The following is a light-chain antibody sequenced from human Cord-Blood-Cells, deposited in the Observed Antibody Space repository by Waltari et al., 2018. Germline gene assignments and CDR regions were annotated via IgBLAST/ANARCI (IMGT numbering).Light chain of an antibody. CDR3: CSYAGSSTWV. V-gene: IGLV2-23*01. J-gene: IGLJ3*02. CDR1: RSDVGSYNL. Sequence: QSALTQPASVSGSPGQSITISCTGTRSDVGSYNLVSWYQQHPGTAPKLMIYECSKRPSGFSNRFSSSKSGNTASLTISGLQAEDEADYYCCSYAGSSTWVFGGGTKLTVL. CDR2: ECS.